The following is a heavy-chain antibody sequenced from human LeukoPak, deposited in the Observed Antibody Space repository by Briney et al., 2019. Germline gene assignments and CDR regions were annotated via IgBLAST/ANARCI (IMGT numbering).Heavy chain of an antibody. CDR2: IIPIFGTA. CDR3: ARSPSYYDILTGYSPEAKYYYYGMDA. J-gene: IGHJ6*02. Sequence: SVKVSCKASGGTFISYAISWVRQAPGQGLEWMGGIIPIFGTANYAQKFQGRVTITADESTSTAYMELSSLRSEDTAVYYCARSPSYYDILTGYSPEAKYYYYGMDAWGQGTTVTVSS. V-gene: IGHV1-69*01. D-gene: IGHD3-9*01. CDR1: GGTFISYA.